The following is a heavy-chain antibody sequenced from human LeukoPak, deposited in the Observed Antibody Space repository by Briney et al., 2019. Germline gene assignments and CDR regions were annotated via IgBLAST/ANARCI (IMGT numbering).Heavy chain of an antibody. J-gene: IGHJ4*02. CDR3: ARRSAFPADY. Sequence: ASVKVSCKASGYTFTGYYMHWVRQAPGQGLEWMGWISAYNGNTNYAQKLQGRVTMTTDTSTSTAYMELRSLRSDDTAVYYCARRSAFPADYWGQGTLVTVSS. CDR2: ISAYNGNT. V-gene: IGHV1-18*04. D-gene: IGHD2-15*01. CDR1: GYTFTGYY.